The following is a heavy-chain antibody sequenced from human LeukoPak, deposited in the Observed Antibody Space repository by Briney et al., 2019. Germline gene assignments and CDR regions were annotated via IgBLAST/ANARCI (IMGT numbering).Heavy chain of an antibody. D-gene: IGHD6-13*01. CDR3: AKVSCWVAAGTSYYFAY. CDR2: ISGSGGST. CDR1: GFTFSSYG. Sequence: GGTLRLSCAASGFTFSSYGMSWVRQAPGKGLEWVSAISGSGGSTYYADSVKGRFTISRDNSKNTLYLQMNSLRAEDTAVYYCAKVSCWVAAGTSYYFAYWGQGPLVTVSS. V-gene: IGHV3-23*01. J-gene: IGHJ4*02.